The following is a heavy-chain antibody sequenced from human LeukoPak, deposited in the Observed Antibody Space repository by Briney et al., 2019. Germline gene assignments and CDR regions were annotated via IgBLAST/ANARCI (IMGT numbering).Heavy chain of an antibody. D-gene: IGHD3-16*01. J-gene: IGHJ4*02. CDR3: ARDGVPGYFDY. CDR2: IKQDGSEK. CDR1: GFTFSDYY. Sequence: GGSLRLSCAASGFTFSDYYMSWVRQAPGKGLEWVANIKQDGSEKYYVDSVKGRFTISRDNAKNSLYLQMNSLRAEDTAVYYCARDGVPGYFDYWGQGTLVTVSS. V-gene: IGHV3-7*05.